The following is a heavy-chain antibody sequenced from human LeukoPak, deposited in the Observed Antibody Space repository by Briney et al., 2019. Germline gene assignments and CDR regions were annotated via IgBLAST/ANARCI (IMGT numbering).Heavy chain of an antibody. V-gene: IGHV3-21*01. CDR2: ITSSSSYT. D-gene: IGHD3-10*01. Sequence: PGGSLRLSCAASGFTFSTYNMNWVRQAPGKGLEWVSSITSSSSYTFYADSVKGRFTISRDNAKNSLYLQMNSLRVEDTAVYYCAKLAKYFYGSETYYFFEHWGQGTPVTASS. CDR1: GFTFSTYN. J-gene: IGHJ4*02. CDR3: AKLAKYFYGSETYYFFEH.